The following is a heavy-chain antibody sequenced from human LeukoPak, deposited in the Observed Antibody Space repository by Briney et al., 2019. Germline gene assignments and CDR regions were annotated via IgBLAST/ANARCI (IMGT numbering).Heavy chain of an antibody. CDR3: AKDLMRDRWFGES. CDR1: GFTFSYYG. Sequence: GGSLRLSCAASGFTFSYYGMHWVRQAPDKGLEWVAFVRYDGHDKFYADSVKGRFTISKDTSRNTLYLQMNSLRTEDTAVYYCAKDLMRDRWFGESWGQGTLVTVSS. V-gene: IGHV3-30*02. J-gene: IGHJ5*02. CDR2: VRYDGHDK. D-gene: IGHD3-10*01.